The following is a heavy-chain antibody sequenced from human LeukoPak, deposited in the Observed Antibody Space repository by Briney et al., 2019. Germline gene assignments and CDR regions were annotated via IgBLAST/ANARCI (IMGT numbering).Heavy chain of an antibody. D-gene: IGHD3-10*01. CDR3: ARDNCYGSGSYLFDY. CDR2: INPNSGGT. J-gene: IGHJ4*02. Sequence: GASVKVSCKASGYTFTGYYMHWVRQAPGQGLEWMGWINPNSGGTNYAQKFQGRVTMTRDTSISTAYMELSRLRSDDTAVYYCARDNCYGSGSYLFDYWGQGTLVTVSS. V-gene: IGHV1-2*02. CDR1: GYTFTGYY.